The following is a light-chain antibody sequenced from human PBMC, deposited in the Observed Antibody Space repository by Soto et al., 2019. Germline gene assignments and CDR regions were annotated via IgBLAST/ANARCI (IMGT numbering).Light chain of an antibody. CDR2: GAS. CDR3: QLLIN. V-gene: IGKV3-20*01. Sequence: EIVLTQSPGSLSLSPGAGATLSCRASQSVASSYLAWYQQKPGQAPRLLIYGASNRAAGIPDRFSGSGSAPDFTLTISRLEPEDVAVYFCQLLINFGQGTRLEIK. CDR1: QSVASSY. J-gene: IGKJ5*01.